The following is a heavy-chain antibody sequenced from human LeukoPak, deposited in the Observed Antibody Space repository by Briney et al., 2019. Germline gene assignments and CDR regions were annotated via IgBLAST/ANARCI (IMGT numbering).Heavy chain of an antibody. J-gene: IGHJ6*03. CDR1: GYRFTSYG. CDR2: VSGYNGNT. V-gene: IGHV1-18*01. CDR3: ARDGYSDYDQYYMDV. D-gene: IGHD5-12*01. Sequence: ASVKVSCKTSGYRFTSYGITWVRRAPGQGLEWMGWVSGYNGNTKNAQKFQGRVTMTTDTSTSTAYMEVRSLTSDDTAIYYCARDGYSDYDQYYMDVWGKGTTVTVSS.